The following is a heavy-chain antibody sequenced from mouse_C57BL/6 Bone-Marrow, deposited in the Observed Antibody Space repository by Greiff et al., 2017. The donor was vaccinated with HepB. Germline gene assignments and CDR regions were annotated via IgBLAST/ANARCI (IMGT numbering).Heavy chain of an antibody. D-gene: IGHD1-1*02. CDR3: AREGWWYFDC. CDR2: IDPSDSYT. Sequence: QVQLQQPGAELVMPGASVKLSCKASGYTFTSYWMHWVKQRPGQGLEWIGEIDPSDSYTNYNQKFKGKSTLTVDKSSSTAYMQLSSLTSEDSAVYYCAREGWWYFDCWGQGTTLTVSS. J-gene: IGHJ2*01. CDR1: GYTFTSYW. V-gene: IGHV1-69*01.